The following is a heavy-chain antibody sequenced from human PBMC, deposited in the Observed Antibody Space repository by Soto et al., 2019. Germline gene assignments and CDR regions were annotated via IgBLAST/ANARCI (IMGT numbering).Heavy chain of an antibody. D-gene: IGHD6-6*01. CDR2: IFYSGST. CDR3: ARERPDGARLDP. J-gene: IGHJ5*02. CDR1: GDSISSNY. Sequence: SETLSLTCTVSGDSISSNYWSWIRQPPGKGLEWIGHIFYSGSTNFNPSLRRRVTISLDTSKNQFSLRLSSVTAADTAVYYCARERPDGARLDPWGQGTLVTVSS. V-gene: IGHV4-59*01.